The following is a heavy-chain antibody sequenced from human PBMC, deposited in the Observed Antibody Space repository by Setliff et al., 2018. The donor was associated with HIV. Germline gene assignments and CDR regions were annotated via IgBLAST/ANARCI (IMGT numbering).Heavy chain of an antibody. CDR3: ARENNRGWHWLDPFDY. V-gene: IGHV3-20*04. J-gene: IGHJ4*02. Sequence: RSGGSLRLSCSASGFTFDDYGMSWVRQAPGKGLEWVSGVNWHGSSTGYADSVKGRFVISRDNARNSLYLQMNSLRAEDTALYYCARENNRGWHWLDPFDYWGQGTLVTAPQ. CDR2: VNWHGSST. D-gene: IGHD6-19*01. CDR1: GFTFDDYG.